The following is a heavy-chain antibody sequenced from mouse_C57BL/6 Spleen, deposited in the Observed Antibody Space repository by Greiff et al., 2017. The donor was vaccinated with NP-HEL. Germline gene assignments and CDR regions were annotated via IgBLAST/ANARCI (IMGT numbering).Heavy chain of an antibody. V-gene: IGHV1-20*01. CDR2: INPYNGDT. J-gene: IGHJ2*01. CDR1: GYSFTGYF. D-gene: IGHD2-4*01. Sequence: SGYSFTGYFMNWVMQSHGKSLEWIGRINPYNGDTFYNQKFKGKATLTVDKSSSTAHMELRSLTSEDSAVYYCARDDYPYFDYWGQGTTLTVSS. CDR3: ARDDYPYFDY.